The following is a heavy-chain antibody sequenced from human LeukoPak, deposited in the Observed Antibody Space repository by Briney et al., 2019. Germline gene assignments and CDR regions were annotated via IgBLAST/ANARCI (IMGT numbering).Heavy chain of an antibody. V-gene: IGHV3-48*01. CDR2: IGGSGSAM. CDR1: GFSFSRYS. D-gene: IGHD3-22*01. J-gene: IGHJ6*04. CDR3: ARDLLITMIVTMDV. Sequence: GGSLRLSCVASGFSFSRYSMNWVRQAPGKGLEWISYIGGSGSAMYYADSVKGRFTISRDNAKNSLYLQMNSLRAEDTAVYYCARDLLITMIVTMDVWGKGTTVTVSS.